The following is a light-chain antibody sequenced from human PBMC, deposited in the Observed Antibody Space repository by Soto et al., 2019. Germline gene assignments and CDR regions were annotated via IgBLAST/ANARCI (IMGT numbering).Light chain of an antibody. CDR1: QSITSTY. J-gene: IGKJ3*01. V-gene: IGKV3-20*01. CDR2: GAS. CDR3: QQYSSSPPFT. Sequence: EIVMTQSPATLSVSPGERATLSCRASQSITSTYLAWYQQKPGQAPRLLIYGASSRATGIPDRFSGSGSGTDFTLTISRLEPEDFAVYYCQQYSSSPPFTFGPGTKVDIK.